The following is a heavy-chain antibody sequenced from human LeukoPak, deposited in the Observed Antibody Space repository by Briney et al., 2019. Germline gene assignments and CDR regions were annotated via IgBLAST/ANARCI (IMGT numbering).Heavy chain of an antibody. CDR3: ARVGGYCSSTSCYSAGYYYYYYMDV. CDR2: INWNGGST. Sequence: PGGSLRLSCAASGFTFDDYGMSWVRQAPGKGLEWVSGINWNGGSTGYADSVKGRFTISRDNAKNSLYLQMNSLRAEDTAVYYCARVGGYCSSTSCYSAGYYYYYYMDVWGKGTTVTISS. J-gene: IGHJ6*03. CDR1: GFTFDDYG. V-gene: IGHV3-20*04. D-gene: IGHD2-2*02.